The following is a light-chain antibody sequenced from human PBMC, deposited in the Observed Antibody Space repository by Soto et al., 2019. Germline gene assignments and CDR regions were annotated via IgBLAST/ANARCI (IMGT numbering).Light chain of an antibody. Sequence: EVVLTQSPATLSFSPGERATLSCRASQSVSSYLAWYQQKPGQAPRLLIYDASNRSTGIPGRFRCSGSGTNFTITIRSLAREDFAVYFCQQRRNWPTFGQGTRLEIK. CDR2: DAS. V-gene: IGKV3-11*01. CDR1: QSVSSY. CDR3: QQRRNWPT. J-gene: IGKJ5*01.